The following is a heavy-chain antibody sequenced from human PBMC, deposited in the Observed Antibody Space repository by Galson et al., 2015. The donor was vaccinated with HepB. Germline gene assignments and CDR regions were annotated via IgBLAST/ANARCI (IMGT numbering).Heavy chain of an antibody. V-gene: IGHV3-30*18. CDR1: GFTFGGYS. D-gene: IGHD3-3*01. CDR3: AKDPSDFCSGYSIDF. J-gene: IGHJ4*02. Sequence: SLRLSCAASGFTFGGYSMHWVRQAPGKGLEWVAVISYDGSNKYYADSVKGRFTISRDNSKNTLYLQMNSLRSEDTAVYYCAKDPSDFCSGYSIDFWGQGTLVTVSS. CDR2: ISYDGSNK.